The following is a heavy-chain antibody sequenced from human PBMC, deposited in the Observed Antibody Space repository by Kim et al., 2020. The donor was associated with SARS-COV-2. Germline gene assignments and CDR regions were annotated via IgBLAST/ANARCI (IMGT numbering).Heavy chain of an antibody. Sequence: GGSLRLSCAASGFTFSSYEMNWVRQAPGEGLEWVSYISSSGNTIYYADSVRSRFTISRDNTKNSLYLQMNSLRAEDTAVYYCARDSRPRTTGTTRHDAFDIWGQGTMVAVSS. D-gene: IGHD1-1*01. CDR1: GFTFSSYE. CDR2: ISSSGNTI. CDR3: ARDSRPRTTGTTRHDAFDI. J-gene: IGHJ3*02. V-gene: IGHV3-48*03.